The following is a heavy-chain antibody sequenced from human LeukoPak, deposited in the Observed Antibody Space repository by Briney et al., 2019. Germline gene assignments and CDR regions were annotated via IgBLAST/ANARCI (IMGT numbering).Heavy chain of an antibody. CDR1: GYSFTNYW. D-gene: IGHD2-2*02. CDR3: AREIIMVPAAIPHHAFDI. CDR2: IYPGDSDS. Sequence: GESLKISCKGSGYSFTNYWIGWVRQLPGKGLEWMGLIYPGDSDSRYRPSFQGQVTISADKSISTAYLQWSSLKASDTAMYYCAREIIMVPAAIPHHAFDIWGQGTMVTVSS. J-gene: IGHJ3*02. V-gene: IGHV5-51*01.